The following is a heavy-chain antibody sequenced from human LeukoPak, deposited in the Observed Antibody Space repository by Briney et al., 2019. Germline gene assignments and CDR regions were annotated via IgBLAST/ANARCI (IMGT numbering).Heavy chain of an antibody. CDR1: GYTSIGYY. J-gene: IGHJ4*02. CDR2: INPNSGGT. V-gene: IGHV1-2*02. D-gene: IGHD3-22*01. CDR3: ARGGVQDNVIVVG. Sequence: ASVKVSCKASGYTSIGYYMHWVRQAPGQGLEWMGWINPNSGGTNYVQKFQGRVTMTRDTSISTAYMELSRLRSDDTAVYYCARGGVQDNVIVVGWGQGTLVTVSS.